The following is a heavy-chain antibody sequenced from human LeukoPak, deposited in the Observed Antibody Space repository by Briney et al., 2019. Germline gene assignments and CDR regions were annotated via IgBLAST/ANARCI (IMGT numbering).Heavy chain of an antibody. V-gene: IGHV3-48*03. CDR1: GFTFSSYV. D-gene: IGHD1-1*01. Sequence: GGSLRLSCGASGFTFSSYVMYWVRQAPGKGLEWLSYISGSGITIYYADSVKGRFTISRDNAKNSLYLQMNSLRAEDTAVYYCSRTGYIDEGFDYWGEGSLVTVSS. CDR2: ISGSGITI. J-gene: IGHJ4*02. CDR3: SRTGYIDEGFDY.